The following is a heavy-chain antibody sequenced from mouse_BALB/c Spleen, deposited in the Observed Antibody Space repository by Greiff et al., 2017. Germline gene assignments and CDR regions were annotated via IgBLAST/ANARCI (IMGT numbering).Heavy chain of an antibody. V-gene: IGHV5-17*02. CDR1: GFTFSSFG. CDR3: ARWESAFGYGYAMDY. Sequence: EVNLVESGGGLVQPGGSRKLSCAASGFTFSSFGMHWVRQAPEKGLEWVAYISSGSSTIYYADTVKGRFTISRDNPKNTLFLQMTSLRSEDTAMYYCARWESAFGYGYAMDYWGQGTSVTVSS. J-gene: IGHJ4*01. CDR2: ISSGSSTI. D-gene: IGHD1-2*01.